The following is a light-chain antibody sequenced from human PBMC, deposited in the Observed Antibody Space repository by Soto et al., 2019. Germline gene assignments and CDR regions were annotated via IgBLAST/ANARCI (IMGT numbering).Light chain of an antibody. V-gene: IGLV2-14*01. CDR3: SSYTSSSTRV. CDR2: DVS. J-gene: IGLJ1*01. Sequence: QSALTQPASVSRSPGQSITISCTGTSRDVGGYNYVSWYQQHPGKAPKLMIYDVSNRPSGVSNRFSGSKSANTASLTISGLQAEDEADYYCSSYTSSSTRVFGTATKLTVL. CDR1: SRDVGGYNY.